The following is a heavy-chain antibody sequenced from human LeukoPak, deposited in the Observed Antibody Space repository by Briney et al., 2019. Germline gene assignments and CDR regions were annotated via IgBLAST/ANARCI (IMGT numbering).Heavy chain of an antibody. V-gene: IGHV4-59*08. J-gene: IGHJ4*02. D-gene: IGHD6-19*01. Sequence: PSETLSLTCIVSGGSISSYSCNWIRQSPGKGLEWVGYISHSGTTSYNSSLKSRVTISVDTSKNQLSLKLTSVTAADTAVYYCARWDDSAWGFGNWGPGTLVTVSS. CDR1: GGSISSYS. CDR3: ARWDDSAWGFGN. CDR2: ISHSGTT.